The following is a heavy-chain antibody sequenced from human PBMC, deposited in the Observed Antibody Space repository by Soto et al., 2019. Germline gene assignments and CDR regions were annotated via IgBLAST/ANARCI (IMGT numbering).Heavy chain of an antibody. CDR3: ASGRPRYCSGGSCYDLNPFHYFDY. D-gene: IGHD2-15*01. J-gene: IGHJ4*02. CDR2: INHSGST. V-gene: IGHV4-34*01. CDR1: GGSFSGYY. Sequence: SETLSLTCAVYGGSFSGYYWSWIRQPPGKGLEWIGEINHSGSTNYNPSLKSRVTISVDTSKNQFSLKLSSVTAADTAVYYCASGRPRYCSGGSCYDLNPFHYFDYWGQGTLVTVSS.